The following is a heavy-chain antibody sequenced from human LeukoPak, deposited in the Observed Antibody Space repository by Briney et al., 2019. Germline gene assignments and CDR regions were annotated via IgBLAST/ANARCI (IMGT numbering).Heavy chain of an antibody. CDR1: GFTFSSYA. Sequence: GGSLRLSCAASGFTFSSYAMSWVRQAPGKGLEWVSTISGSGGSTYYADSVKGRFTISRDNSKITLYLQMNSLRAEDTAVYYCAKLSDSSGSLDYRGQGTLVTVSS. CDR2: ISGSGGST. J-gene: IGHJ4*02. CDR3: AKLSDSSGSLDY. D-gene: IGHD3-22*01. V-gene: IGHV3-23*01.